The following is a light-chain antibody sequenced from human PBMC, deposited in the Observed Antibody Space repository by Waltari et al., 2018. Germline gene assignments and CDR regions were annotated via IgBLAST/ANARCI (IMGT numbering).Light chain of an antibody. CDR2: LGS. Sequence: DIVVTQSPLSLPVTPGEPAYISCMSSQSLLHRNGNNYLEWYLQKPGQSPQLLIYLGSNRASGVPDRFSGSGSGTDFTLRISRVEAEDVGVYYCMQSLQSLWTFGPGTKVEIK. CDR3: MQSLQSLWT. V-gene: IGKV2-28*01. J-gene: IGKJ1*01. CDR1: QSLLHRNGNNY.